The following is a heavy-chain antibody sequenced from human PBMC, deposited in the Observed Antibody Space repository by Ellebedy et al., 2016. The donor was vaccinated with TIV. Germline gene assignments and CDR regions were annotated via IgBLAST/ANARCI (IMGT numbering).Heavy chain of an antibody. CDR3: TRLGERGATVTTSFDY. CDR1: GGSISSSDW. V-gene: IGHV4-4*02. CDR2: IFHSGST. Sequence: GSLRLXXAVSGGSISSSDWWSWVRQSPVKGLEWIGEIFHSGSTNYNPSLASRVTISVDESKNQFSLTLNSVTAADTAVYYCTRLGERGATVTTSFDYWGQGTLVTVSS. D-gene: IGHD4-17*01. J-gene: IGHJ4*02.